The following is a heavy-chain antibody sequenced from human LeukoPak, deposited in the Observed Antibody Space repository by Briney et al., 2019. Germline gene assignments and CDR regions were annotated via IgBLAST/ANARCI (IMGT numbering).Heavy chain of an antibody. CDR2: INWNGGST. CDR3: ARVPIAAAGRVDFDY. J-gene: IGHJ4*02. V-gene: IGHV3-20*04. Sequence: GGSLRLSCAASGFTFDDYGMSWVRQAPGKGLEWVSGINWNGGSTGYADSVKGRFTISRDNAKNSLYLQMNSLRAEDTALYYCARVPIAAAGRVDFDYWGQGTLATVSS. D-gene: IGHD6-13*01. CDR1: GFTFDDYG.